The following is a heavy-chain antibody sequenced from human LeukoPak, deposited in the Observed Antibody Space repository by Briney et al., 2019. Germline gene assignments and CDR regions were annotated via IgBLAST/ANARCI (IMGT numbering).Heavy chain of an antibody. V-gene: IGHV3-48*03. CDR3: ARDGGYDFWSGYNPRGYFDY. CDR1: GFTFSSYE. Sequence: GGSLRLSCAASGFTFSSYEMNWVRQAPGKGLEWVSYISSSGSTIYYADSVKGRFTISRDNAKNSLYLQMSSLRAEDTAVYYCARDGGYDFWSGYNPRGYFDYWGQGTLVTVSS. CDR2: ISSSGSTI. J-gene: IGHJ4*02. D-gene: IGHD3-3*01.